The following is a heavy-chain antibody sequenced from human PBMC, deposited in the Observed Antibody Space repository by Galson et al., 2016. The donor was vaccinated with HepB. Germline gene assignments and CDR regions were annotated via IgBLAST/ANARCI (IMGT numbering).Heavy chain of an antibody. J-gene: IGHJ4*02. CDR2: INAYNGNT. Sequence: SVKVSCKASGYTFTSYGITWVRQAPGQGLEWMGWINAYNGNTNLAERLQGRVTMNTDTSTRTAYMELRSLRSEDTAVYYCARGKVVGDSDYWGQGTLVTVSS. CDR1: GYTFTSYG. V-gene: IGHV1-18*01. D-gene: IGHD2-15*01. CDR3: ARGKVVGDSDY.